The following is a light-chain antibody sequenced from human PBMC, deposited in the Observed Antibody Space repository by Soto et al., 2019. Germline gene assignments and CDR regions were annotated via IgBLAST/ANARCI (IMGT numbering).Light chain of an antibody. CDR3: QSYDSSLSGFYV. J-gene: IGLJ1*01. CDR1: SSNIGAGYD. CDR2: GNS. V-gene: IGLV1-40*01. Sequence: QSVLTQPPSVSGSPGQRVTISCTGSSSNIGAGYDVHWYQQLPGTAPKLLIYGNSNRPSGVPDRFSGSKSGTSASLAITGLKAEDEADYDCQSYDSSLSGFYVFGTGTKLTVL.